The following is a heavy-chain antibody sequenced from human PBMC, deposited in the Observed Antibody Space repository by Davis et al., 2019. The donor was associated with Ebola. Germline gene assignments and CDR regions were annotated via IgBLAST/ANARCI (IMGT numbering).Heavy chain of an antibody. D-gene: IGHD3-10*01. CDR3: ARDSYYYGSGSYNDF. J-gene: IGHJ4*02. V-gene: IGHV4-59*01. CDR1: GGSISNYY. Sequence: SETLSLTYTVSGGSISNYYWSWIRQPPGKGLEWIGYIYSSGNTNSNPSLKSRVTISVDTSKNQFSLKLSSVTAADTAVYYCARDSYYYGSGSYNDFWGQGILVTVSS. CDR2: IYSSGNT.